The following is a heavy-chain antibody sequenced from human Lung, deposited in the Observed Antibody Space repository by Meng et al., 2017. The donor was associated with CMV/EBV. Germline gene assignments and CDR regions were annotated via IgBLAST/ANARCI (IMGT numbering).Heavy chain of an antibody. V-gene: IGHV1-69*05. D-gene: IGHD3-22*01. CDR2: IIPVLGTA. CDR3: ARVVPPSDYYDSSGYCDY. Sequence: SVXVSXXASGGTFSSYAISWVRQAPGQGLEWMGGIIPVLGTANYPQTFQGRVTITTDESTSTAYMELSSLRSDDTAVYYCARVVPPSDYYDSSGYCDYWGQGXLVTVSS. J-gene: IGHJ4*02. CDR1: GGTFSSYA.